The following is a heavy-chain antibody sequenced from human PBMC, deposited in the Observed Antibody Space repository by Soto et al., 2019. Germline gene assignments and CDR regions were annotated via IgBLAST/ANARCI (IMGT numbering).Heavy chain of an antibody. CDR1: GYTFTSYG. V-gene: IGHV1-18*01. CDR3: AGDEPMVRGGMSTVDFDY. CDR2: ISAYNGNT. J-gene: IGHJ4*02. D-gene: IGHD3-10*01. Sequence: ASGKVSCKASGYTFTSYGISWVRQAPGQGLEWMGWISAYNGNTNYAQKLQGRVTMTTDTSTSTAYMELRSLRSDDTAVYYCAGDEPMVRGGMSTVDFDYWGQGTLVTVSS.